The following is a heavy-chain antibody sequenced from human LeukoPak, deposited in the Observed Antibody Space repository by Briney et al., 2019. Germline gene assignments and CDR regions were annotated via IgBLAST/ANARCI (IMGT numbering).Heavy chain of an antibody. CDR1: GYTFNSYG. V-gene: IGHV1-18*01. J-gene: IGHJ6*03. Sequence: GASVKVSCKASGYTFNSYGISWVRQAPGQGLEWMGWTSAYNSNTNSAQNFQGRVTMTTGTSTRTAYMELRSLRSDDTAVYYCARSGSTMTTRPNYYYCYMDVWGKGTTVTVSS. D-gene: IGHD4-17*01. CDR3: ARSGSTMTTRPNYYYCYMDV. CDR2: TSAYNSNT.